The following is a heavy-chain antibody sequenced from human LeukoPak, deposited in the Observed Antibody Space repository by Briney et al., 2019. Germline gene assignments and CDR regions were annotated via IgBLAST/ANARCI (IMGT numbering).Heavy chain of an antibody. D-gene: IGHD3-10*01. J-gene: IGHJ4*02. V-gene: IGHV4-34*01. CDR1: GGSFSGYY. CDR2: INHSGGT. Sequence: SETLSLTCAVYGGSFSGYYWSWIRQPPGKGLEWIGEINHSGGTNYNPSLKSRVTISVDTSKNQFSLKLSSVTAADTAVYYCARGVRGSGSGRFDYWGQGTLVTVSS. CDR3: ARGVRGSGSGRFDY.